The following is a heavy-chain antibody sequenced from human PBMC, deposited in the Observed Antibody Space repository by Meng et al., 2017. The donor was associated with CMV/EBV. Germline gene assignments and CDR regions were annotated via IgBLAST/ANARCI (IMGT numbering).Heavy chain of an antibody. V-gene: IGHV3-15*05. CDR3: ARDHRSMDV. J-gene: IGHJ6*02. CDR1: GFTFSNAW. CDR2: IKSKTDGGTT. Sequence: GGSLRLSCAASGFTFSNAWMSWVRQAPGKGLEWVGRIKSKTDGGTTDYAAPVKGRFTISRDDSKNTLYLQMNSLRAEDTAVYYCARDHRSMDVWGQGTTVTVSS.